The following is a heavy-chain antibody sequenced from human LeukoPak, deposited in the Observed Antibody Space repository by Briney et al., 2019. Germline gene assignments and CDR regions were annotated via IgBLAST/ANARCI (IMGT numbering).Heavy chain of an antibody. CDR2: ISSSSSTI. CDR3: ARETGNYDFWSGRAFDI. D-gene: IGHD3-3*01. J-gene: IGHJ3*02. CDR1: GFTFSSYA. V-gene: IGHV3-48*01. Sequence: GGSLRLSCAASGFTFSSYAMSWVRQAPGKGLGWVSCISSSSSTIYYADSVKGRFTISRDNAKNSLYLQMNSLRAEDTAVYYCARETGNYDFWSGRAFDIWGQGTMVTVSS.